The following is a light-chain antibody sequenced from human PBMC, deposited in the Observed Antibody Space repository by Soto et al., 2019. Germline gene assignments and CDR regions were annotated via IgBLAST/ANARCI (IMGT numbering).Light chain of an antibody. CDR1: QSVSSN. J-gene: IGKJ1*01. V-gene: IGKV3-15*01. CDR3: QQYNNWPGT. Sequence: EIVMTQSPATLSVSPGERATLSCRASQSVSSNLAWYQQKPGQGPRLLIYGASTRATGIPARFSGSGSGTEFTLTISSLQSEDFAVYYCQQYNNWPGTF. CDR2: GAS.